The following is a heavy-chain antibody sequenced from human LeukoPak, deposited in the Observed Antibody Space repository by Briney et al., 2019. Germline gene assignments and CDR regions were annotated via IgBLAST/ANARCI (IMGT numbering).Heavy chain of an antibody. CDR1: GFPFNNHG. J-gene: IGHJ4*02. D-gene: IGHD4-17*01. CDR2: IIGGAGST. CDR3: ARDLWGITVTTDYFDS. Sequence: GGTLRLSCAASGFPFNNHGMSWVRQAPGKGLEWVSGIIGGAGSTYYADSVKGRFTISRDNAKNSLYLQMISLRAEDMAVYYCARDLWGITVTTDYFDSWSQGTLVTVSS. V-gene: IGHV3-23*01.